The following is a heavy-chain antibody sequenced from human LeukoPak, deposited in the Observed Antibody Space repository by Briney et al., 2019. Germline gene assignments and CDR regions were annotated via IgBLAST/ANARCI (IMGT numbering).Heavy chain of an antibody. CDR1: GXTFRIYA. CDR3: ARGDGSFDY. J-gene: IGHJ4*02. D-gene: IGHD5-24*01. Sequence: PGGSLRLSCAGSGXTFRIYAMSWVRQAPGKGLEWVSLIYSGAKTYYADSVKGRFTISRDNSKNTLYLQMNSLRAEDTAVYYCARGDGSFDYWGQGILVTVSS. V-gene: IGHV3-53*01. CDR2: IYSGAKT.